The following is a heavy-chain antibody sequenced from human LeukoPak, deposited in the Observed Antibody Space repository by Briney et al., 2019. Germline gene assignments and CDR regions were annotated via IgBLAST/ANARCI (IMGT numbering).Heavy chain of an antibody. CDR1: GFTFSSYW. J-gene: IGHJ6*02. D-gene: IGHD3-10*01. V-gene: IGHV3-74*01. CDR2: INSDGSST. CDR3: ARDYGRSRDYGMDV. Sequence: GGSLRLSCAASGFTFSSYWMHWVRQAPGKGLVWVSRINSDGSSTTYADSVKGRFTISRDNAKNTLYLQMNSLRAEDAAVYFCARDYGRSRDYGMDVWGQGTTVTVSS.